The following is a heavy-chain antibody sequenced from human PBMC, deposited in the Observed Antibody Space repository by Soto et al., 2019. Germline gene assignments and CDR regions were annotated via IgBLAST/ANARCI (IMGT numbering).Heavy chain of an antibody. V-gene: IGHV4-34*01. Sequence: LSLTCAAYLCSLSSYYWSWIRQPPGKGLEWIGEINHSGRTNYKPSLKSRVTISVDTSKNQFSLKLSSVTCEDTAGYYCARGDYSNWYYYYGMDVWGQGTTVTVS. CDR3: ARGDYSNWYYYYGMDV. D-gene: IGHD4-4*01. CDR1: LCSLSSYY. J-gene: IGHJ6*02. CDR2: INHSGRT.